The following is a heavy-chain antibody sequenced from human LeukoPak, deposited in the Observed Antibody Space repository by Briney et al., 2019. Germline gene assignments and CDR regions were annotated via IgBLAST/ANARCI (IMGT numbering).Heavy chain of an antibody. CDR2: INPSGGST. CDR3: ARDSMVRGATSAFDI. Sequence: ASVKVSCKASGYTFTSYYMHWVRQAPGQGLEWMGIINPSGGSTSYAQKFQGRVTMTRDTSTSTVYMELSSLRSEDTAVYYCARDSMVRGATSAFDIWGQGTMVTVSS. D-gene: IGHD3-10*01. V-gene: IGHV1-46*01. J-gene: IGHJ3*02. CDR1: GYTFTSYY.